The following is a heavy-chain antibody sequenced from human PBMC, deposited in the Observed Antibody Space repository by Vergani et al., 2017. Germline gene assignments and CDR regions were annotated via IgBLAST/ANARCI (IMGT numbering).Heavy chain of an antibody. V-gene: IGHV3-23*01. J-gene: IGHJ4*02. D-gene: IGHD2-2*01. CDR1: GFPFSSYA. CDR3: AKRQGPIVVVPAATDY. CDR2: ISGRGGST. Sequence: EVQLLESGGGLVQPGGSLRLSCAASGFPFSSYAMSWVRQAPGQGLEWVSGISGRGGSTYYADSVKGRFTISRDNSKNTLYLQMNSLRAEDTAVYYCAKRQGPIVVVPAATDYWGQGTLVTVSS.